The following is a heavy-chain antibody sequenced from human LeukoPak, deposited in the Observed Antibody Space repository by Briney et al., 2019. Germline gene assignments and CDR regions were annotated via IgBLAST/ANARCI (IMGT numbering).Heavy chain of an antibody. CDR3: ARHLNNCGDDCYIFDY. D-gene: IGHD2-21*01. CDR1: GGSISSSSYY. CDR2: IYYSGST. Sequence: SETLSLTCTVSGGSISSSSYYWGWIRQPPGKGLEWMGYIYYSGSTNYNPSLKSRVTISVDTSKNQFSLRVSSVTAADTAVYYCARHLNNCGDDCYIFDYWGQGTLVTVSS. J-gene: IGHJ4*02. V-gene: IGHV4-61*05.